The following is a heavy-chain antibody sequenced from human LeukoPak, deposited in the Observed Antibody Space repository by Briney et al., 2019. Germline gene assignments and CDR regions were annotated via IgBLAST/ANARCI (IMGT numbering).Heavy chain of an antibody. Sequence: GASVKVSCKVSGYTLTELSMHWVRPAPGKGLEWMGGFDPEDGETIYAQKFQGRVTMTEDTSTDTAYMELSSLRSEDTAVYYCATGLVVPAANDYWGQGTLVTVSS. CDR1: GYTLTELS. J-gene: IGHJ4*02. D-gene: IGHD2-2*01. CDR3: ATGLVVPAANDY. CDR2: FDPEDGET. V-gene: IGHV1-24*01.